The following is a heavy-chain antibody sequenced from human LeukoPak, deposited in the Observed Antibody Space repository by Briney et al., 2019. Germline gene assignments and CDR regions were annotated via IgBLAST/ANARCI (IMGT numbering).Heavy chain of an antibody. CDR2: MNPNSGNT. J-gene: IGHJ4*02. CDR1: GYTFTSYD. CDR3: ARGRRIRDGYNLGY. D-gene: IGHD5-24*01. V-gene: IGHV1-8*01. Sequence: ASVKVSCKASGYTFTSYDINWVLQATGQGLEWMGWMNPNSGNTGYAQKFQGRVTMTRNTSISTAYMELSSLRSEDTAVYYCARGRRIRDGYNLGYWGQGTLVTVSS.